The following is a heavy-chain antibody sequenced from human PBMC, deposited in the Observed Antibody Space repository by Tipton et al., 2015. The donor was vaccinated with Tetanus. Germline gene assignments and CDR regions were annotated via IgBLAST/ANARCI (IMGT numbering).Heavy chain of an antibody. CDR3: AKGTVGWPPGGMDV. CDR2: MNPNSGST. J-gene: IGHJ6*02. Sequence: QSGAEVKKPGASVKVSCKASGYTFTSYDINWVRQATGQGLEWMGWMNPNSGSTGYAQKFQGRLSMTRDTSISTAYLELSSLTSEDTAVYYCAKGTVGWPPGGMDVWGQGTTVTVSS. D-gene: IGHD1-26*01. CDR1: GYTFTSYD. V-gene: IGHV1-8*01.